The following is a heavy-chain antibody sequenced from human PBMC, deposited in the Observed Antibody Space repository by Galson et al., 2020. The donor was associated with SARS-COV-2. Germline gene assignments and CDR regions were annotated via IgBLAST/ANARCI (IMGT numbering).Heavy chain of an antibody. J-gene: IGHJ4*02. CDR2: IHYSGSN. D-gene: IGHD5-12*01. Sequence: SETLSLTCTVSGGSVSSGSYYWSWIRQPPGKGLEWIGYIHYSGSNNYNPSLKSRVTISVDTSKNQFSLKLSSVTAADTAVYYCARETWLRGPVDYWGQGTLVTVSS. V-gene: IGHV4-61*01. CDR1: GGSVSSGSYY. CDR3: ARETWLRGPVDY.